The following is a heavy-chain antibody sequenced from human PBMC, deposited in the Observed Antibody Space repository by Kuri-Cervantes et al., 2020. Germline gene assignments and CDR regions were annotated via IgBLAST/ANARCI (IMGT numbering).Heavy chain of an antibody. CDR2: IRSKAYGGTT. D-gene: IGHD5-12*01. CDR3: ARYLGYSGYGYFDY. Sequence: GESLKISCTASGFTFGDYAMSWFRQAPGKGLEWVGFIRSKAYGGTTVYAASVKGRFTISRDNAKNSLYLQMNSLRAEDTAVYYCARYLGYSGYGYFDYWGQGTLVTVSS. J-gene: IGHJ4*02. V-gene: IGHV3-49*03. CDR1: GFTFGDYA.